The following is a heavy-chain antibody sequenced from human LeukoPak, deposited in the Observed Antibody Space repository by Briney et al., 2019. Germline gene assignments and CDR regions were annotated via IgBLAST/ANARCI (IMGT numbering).Heavy chain of an antibody. CDR1: GYTFTTYA. D-gene: IGHD6-19*01. CDR2: INTNTGNP. V-gene: IGHV7-4-1*02. Sequence: EASVKVSCKASGYTFTTYAMNWVRQAPGQGLEWTGWINTNTGNPTYAQGFTGRFVFSLDTSVSTAYLQISSLRAEDTAVYYCARYTSGYYRWFDPWGQGTLVTVSS. J-gene: IGHJ5*02. CDR3: ARYTSGYYRWFDP.